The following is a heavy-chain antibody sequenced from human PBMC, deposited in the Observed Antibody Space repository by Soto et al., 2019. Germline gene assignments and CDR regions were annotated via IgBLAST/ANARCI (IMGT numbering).Heavy chain of an antibody. D-gene: IGHD3-10*01. CDR3: ATGGYYGSGSYSDYYYGMDV. CDR1: GFTVSSNY. Sequence: EVQLVESGGGLIQPGGSLRLSCAASGFTVSSNYMSWVRQAPGKGLEWVSVIYSGGSTYYADSVKGRFTISRDNSKNTQYLQMNSLRAEDTAVYYCATGGYYGSGSYSDYYYGMDVWGQGTTVTVSS. J-gene: IGHJ6*02. CDR2: IYSGGST. V-gene: IGHV3-53*01.